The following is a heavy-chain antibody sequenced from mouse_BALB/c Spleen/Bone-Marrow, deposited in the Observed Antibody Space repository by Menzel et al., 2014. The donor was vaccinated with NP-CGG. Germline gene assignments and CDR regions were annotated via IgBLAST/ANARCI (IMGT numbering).Heavy chain of an antibody. D-gene: IGHD2-2*01. CDR3: ARNYGYGKSSAY. J-gene: IGHJ3*01. CDR2: IDPANGNT. CDR1: GFNIKDTY. V-gene: IGHV14-3*02. Sequence: DVKLQESGAELVKPGASVKLSCTASGFNIKDTYMHWVKQRPEQGLEWIGRIDPANGNTKYDPKFQGKATITADTSSNTAYLQLSSLTSEDTAVYYCARNYGYGKSSAYWGQGTLVTVSA.